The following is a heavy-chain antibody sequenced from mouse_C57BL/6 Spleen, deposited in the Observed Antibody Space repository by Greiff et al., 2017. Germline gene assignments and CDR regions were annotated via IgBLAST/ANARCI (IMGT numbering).Heavy chain of an antibody. V-gene: IGHV7-3*01. CDR2: IRNKANGYTT. J-gene: IGHJ2*01. Sequence: EVKLVESGGGLVQPGGSLSLSCAASGFTFTDYYMSWVRQPPGKALEWLGFIRNKANGYTTAYSASVKGRFTISRDNSQSILYLQMNALRAEDRATYYCARGIYDYDEGPDYWGQGTTLTVSS. CDR3: ARGIYDYDEGPDY. CDR1: GFTFTDYY. D-gene: IGHD2-4*01.